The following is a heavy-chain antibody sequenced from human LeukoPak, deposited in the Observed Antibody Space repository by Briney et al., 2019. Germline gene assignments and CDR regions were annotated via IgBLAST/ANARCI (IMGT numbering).Heavy chain of an antibody. J-gene: IGHJ4*02. CDR1: RGTLSSYA. CDR3: ARGDDSSGQIDF. D-gene: IGHD3-22*01. CDR2: IIPIFGTA. V-gene: IGHV1-69*05. Sequence: SVKVSCKASRGTLSSYAISGVRQAPGQGHECMGGIIPIFGTANYAQKFQGRVTITTDESTSTAYMERSSLRSEDTAVYYCARGDDSSGQIDFWGQETLVTVSS.